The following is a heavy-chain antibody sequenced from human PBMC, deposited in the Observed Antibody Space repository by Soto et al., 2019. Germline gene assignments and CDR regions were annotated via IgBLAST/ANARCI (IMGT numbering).Heavy chain of an antibody. CDR1: GFSFASFA. V-gene: IGHV3-23*01. CDR2: ISGSDGKT. CDR3: AKWSYLDY. Sequence: GGSLRLSCTTSGFSFASFAMTWVRQAPGKGLEWVATISGSDGKTYYADSVKGRFSISRDTSRNTLYLQMNSLRADDTAIYYCAKWSYLDYWGEGARVT. D-gene: IGHD3-10*01. J-gene: IGHJ4*02.